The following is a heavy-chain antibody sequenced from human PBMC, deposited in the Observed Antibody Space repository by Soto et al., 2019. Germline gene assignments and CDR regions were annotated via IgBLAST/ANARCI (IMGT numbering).Heavy chain of an antibody. CDR1: GGSISSSNYF. J-gene: IGHJ4*02. CDR2: IYYSGNT. V-gene: IGHV4-39*01. D-gene: IGHD1-26*01. Sequence: SETLSLTCTVSGGSISSSNYFWAWIRQAPGKGLEWSGSIYYSGNTYYNPSLKSRVTISVDTSKNQFSLKLNSVTAADTAVYYCARSGGYFEALDYWGQGTLVTVSS. CDR3: ARSGGYFEALDY.